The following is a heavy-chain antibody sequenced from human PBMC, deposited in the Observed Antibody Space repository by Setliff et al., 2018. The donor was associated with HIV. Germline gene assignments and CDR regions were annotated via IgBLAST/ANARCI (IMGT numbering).Heavy chain of an antibody. V-gene: IGHV4-38-2*01. CDR2: IHDSGRT. CDR3: AAATTLLSPRA. Sequence: SETLSLTCGVSGYSLTSGYYWGWIRQPPGKGLEWIGSIHDSGRTYYNPSLKSRVTISVDTSKNQFSLKLSSVTAADTAVYYCAAATTLLSPRAWGQGTLVTVSS. CDR1: GYSLTSGYY. D-gene: IGHD2-15*01. J-gene: IGHJ5*02.